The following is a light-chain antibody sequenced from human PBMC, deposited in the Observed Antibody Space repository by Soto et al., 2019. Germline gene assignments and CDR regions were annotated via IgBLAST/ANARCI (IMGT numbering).Light chain of an antibody. Sequence: DIVMTQSPDSLAVSLGERATIDCKSSQIVLYGSNSKNYLAWYQQRPGQPPKLLIYWASTRESGVPDRFSGSGSGTDSTLTISSLQAEDVAVYYCQQYYSTITFGQGTRLEI. CDR3: QQYYSTIT. J-gene: IGKJ5*01. V-gene: IGKV4-1*01. CDR2: WAS. CDR1: QIVLYGSNSKNY.